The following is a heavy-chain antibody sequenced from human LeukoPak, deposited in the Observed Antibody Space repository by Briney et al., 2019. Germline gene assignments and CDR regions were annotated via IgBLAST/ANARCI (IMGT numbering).Heavy chain of an antibody. CDR3: AKESRASSGSSISFDY. V-gene: IGHV1-46*01. D-gene: IGHD1-26*01. CDR2: INPSGGST. Sequence: ASVKVSCKASGYTFTSYFMHWVRQAPGQGLEWMGIINPSGGSTGYAQKFQGRVTVTRDKSTSTVYMELNSLRLEDTAVYYCAKESRASSGSSISFDYWGQGTLVTVSS. CDR1: GYTFTSYF. J-gene: IGHJ4*02.